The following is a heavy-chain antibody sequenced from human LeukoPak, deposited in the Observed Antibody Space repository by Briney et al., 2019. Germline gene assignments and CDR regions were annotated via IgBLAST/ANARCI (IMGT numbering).Heavy chain of an antibody. Sequence: GGSLRLSCAASGFTFSSYRMHWVRKAPGKGLVWVSRINSDGSSTSYADSVKGRFTISRDNAKNTLYLQMNSLRAEDTAVYYCARGGRYSYDDFDYWGQGTLVTVSS. D-gene: IGHD5-18*01. J-gene: IGHJ4*02. CDR1: GFTFSSYR. V-gene: IGHV3-74*01. CDR2: INSDGSST. CDR3: ARGGRYSYDDFDY.